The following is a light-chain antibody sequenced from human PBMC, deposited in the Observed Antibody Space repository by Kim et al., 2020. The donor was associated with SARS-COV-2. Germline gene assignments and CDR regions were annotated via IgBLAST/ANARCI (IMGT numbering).Light chain of an antibody. Sequence: ASVGDRVTITCRASQDISSNLAWFQQKPGKAPKSLIYGASSLQSGAPSRFSGGGFGTDFTLTISSLQAEDSATYYCQQNSSYPRTFGQGTKVDIK. CDR2: GAS. CDR3: QQNSSYPRT. J-gene: IGKJ1*01. V-gene: IGKV1-16*01. CDR1: QDISSN.